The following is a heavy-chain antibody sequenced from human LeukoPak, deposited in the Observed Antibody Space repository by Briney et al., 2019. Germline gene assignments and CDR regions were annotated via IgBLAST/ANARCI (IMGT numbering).Heavy chain of an antibody. CDR1: GGSISSYY. CDR2: IYTSGST. V-gene: IGHV4-4*07. D-gene: IGHD4/OR15-4a*01. Sequence: ASENLSLTCTVSGGSISSYYWSWIRQPAGKGLEWVGRIYTSGSTNYNPSLKSRVTMSIDTSKKQFSLKLNSVTAADTAVYYCARVYGGNPNWYFDLWGRGTLVTVSS. J-gene: IGHJ2*01. CDR3: ARVYGGNPNWYFDL.